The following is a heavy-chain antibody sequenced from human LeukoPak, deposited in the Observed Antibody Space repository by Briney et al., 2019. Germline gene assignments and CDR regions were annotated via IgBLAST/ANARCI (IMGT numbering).Heavy chain of an antibody. CDR3: ARRCSSTSCYAYYYYYGMDV. D-gene: IGHD2-2*01. CDR2: ISSSGSTI. J-gene: IGHJ6*02. V-gene: IGHV3-48*03. Sequence: GGSLRLSCAASGFTFSSYEMYWVRQAPGKGLEWVSYISSSGSTIYYADSVKGRFTISRDNAKNSLYLQMNSLRAEDTAVYYCARRCSSTSCYAYYYYYGMDVWGQGTTVTVSS. CDR1: GFTFSSYE.